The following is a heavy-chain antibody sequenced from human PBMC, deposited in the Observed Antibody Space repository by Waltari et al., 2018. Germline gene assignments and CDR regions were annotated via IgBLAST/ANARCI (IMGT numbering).Heavy chain of an antibody. D-gene: IGHD3-16*01. CDR1: GGSIGSLY. V-gene: IGHV4-59*11. J-gene: IGHJ5*02. Sequence: QVQLQVSGPGLVKPSETLSLTCTVSGGSIGSLYWVWIRQSPGKGLESIGYIYYSGTTSYNPSLQSRVTLSIDTSKNQVFLTLKSVTSADTAVYYCARGIQGGWFDPWGQGTLVTVSP. CDR3: ARGIQGGWFDP. CDR2: IYYSGTT.